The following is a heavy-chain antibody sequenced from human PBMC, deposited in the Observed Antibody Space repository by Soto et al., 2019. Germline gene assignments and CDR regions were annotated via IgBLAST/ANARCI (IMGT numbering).Heavy chain of an antibody. V-gene: IGHV3-23*01. CDR3: AKDPNFYDSSGYYPFYYYYGMDV. D-gene: IGHD3-22*01. CDR1: GFTFSSYA. CDR2: ISGSGGST. Sequence: EVQLLESGGGLVQPGGSLRLSCAASGFTFSSYAMSWVRQAPGKGLEWVSAISGSGGSTYYADSVKGRFTISRDNSKNTLYLQMNSLRAEDTAVYYCAKDPNFYDSSGYYPFYYYYGMDVWGQGTTVTVSS. J-gene: IGHJ6*02.